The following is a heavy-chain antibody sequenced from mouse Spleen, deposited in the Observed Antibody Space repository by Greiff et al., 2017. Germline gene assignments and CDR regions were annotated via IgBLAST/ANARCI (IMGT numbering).Heavy chain of an antibody. Sequence: VQLQQSGPELVKPGDSVKISCKASGYSFTGYFMNWVMQSHGKSLEWIGRINPYNGDTFYNQKFKGKATLTVDKSSSTAHMELRSLTSEDSAVYYCARDITTVVARYWYFDVWGAGTTVTVSS. CDR1: GYSFTGYF. J-gene: IGHJ1*01. D-gene: IGHD1-1*01. CDR2: INPYNGDT. V-gene: IGHV1-20*01. CDR3: ARDITTVVARYWYFDV.